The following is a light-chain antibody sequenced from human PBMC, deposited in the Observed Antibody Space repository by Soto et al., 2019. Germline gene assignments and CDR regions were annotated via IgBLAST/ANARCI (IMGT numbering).Light chain of an antibody. CDR1: TSDVGGYNY. CDR2: EVT. CDR3: SSHAGIINVV. J-gene: IGLJ3*02. V-gene: IGLV2-8*01. Sequence: QSALTQPPSASGSPGQSVTISCPGTTSDVGGYNYVSWYQQHPGKAPKLIIYEVTKRPSGVPDRFSGSKSGNTASLTVSGLQAEDEADYYCSSHAGIINVVFGGGTKLTVL.